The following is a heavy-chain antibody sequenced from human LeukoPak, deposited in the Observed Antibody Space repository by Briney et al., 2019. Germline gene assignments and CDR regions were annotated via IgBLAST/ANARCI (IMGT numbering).Heavy chain of an antibody. CDR1: GVTLSSFA. D-gene: IGHD1-26*01. J-gene: IGHJ2*01. V-gene: IGHV3-23*01. CDR2: ISSSGSGDNT. CDR3: AKDRTVGASCWYFDL. Sequence: GGSLRLSCAASGVTLSSFAMSWARQAPGKGLEWVSGISSSGSGDNTYCADSVKGRFTISRDSSKNTLFLHMNTLRAEDTAIYYCAKDRTVGASCWYFDLWGRGTLVTVSS.